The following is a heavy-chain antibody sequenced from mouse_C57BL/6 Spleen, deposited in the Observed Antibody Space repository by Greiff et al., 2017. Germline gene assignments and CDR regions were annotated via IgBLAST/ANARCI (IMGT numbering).Heavy chain of an antibody. CDR3: ARWEGTGDY. CDR2: IDPSDSYT. Sequence: VQLQQPGAELVMPGASVKLSCKASGYTFTSYWMHWVKQRPGQGLEWIGEIDPSDSYTNYDQKFKGKSTLTVDKSSSTAYMQLSSLTSEDSAVYYCARWEGTGDYWGQGTTLTVSS. D-gene: IGHD3-3*01. J-gene: IGHJ2*01. V-gene: IGHV1-69*01. CDR1: GYTFTSYW.